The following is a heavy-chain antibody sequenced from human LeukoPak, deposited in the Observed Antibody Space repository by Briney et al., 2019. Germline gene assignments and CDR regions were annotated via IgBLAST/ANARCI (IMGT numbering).Heavy chain of an antibody. J-gene: IGHJ4*02. CDR2: ISYDGRNK. CDR1: GFTFSSYG. CDR3: AKDSRYCSINSCYDFDY. D-gene: IGHD2-2*01. Sequence: GRSLRLSCAASGFTFSSYGMHWVRQAPGKGLEWVAAISYDGRNKNYADSVKGRFTIPRDNSKNTLYLQMNSLRAEDTAVYYCAKDSRYCSINSCYDFDYWGQGTLVSVSS. V-gene: IGHV3-30*18.